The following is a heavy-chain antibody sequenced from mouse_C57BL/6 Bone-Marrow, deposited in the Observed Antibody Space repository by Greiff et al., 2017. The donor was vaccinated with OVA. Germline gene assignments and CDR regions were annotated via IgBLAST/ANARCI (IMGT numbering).Heavy chain of an antibody. Sequence: VQLQQSGAELVRPGTSVKMSCKASGYTFTNYWIGWAKQRPGHGLEWIGDIYPGGGYTNYNEKFKGKATLTADKSSSTAYMQFSSLTSEDSAIYYCAFYYYGSSYGYYFDYWGQGTTLTGSS. CDR2: IYPGGGYT. CDR1: GYTFTNYW. J-gene: IGHJ2*01. CDR3: AFYYYGSSYGYYFDY. V-gene: IGHV1-63*01. D-gene: IGHD1-1*01.